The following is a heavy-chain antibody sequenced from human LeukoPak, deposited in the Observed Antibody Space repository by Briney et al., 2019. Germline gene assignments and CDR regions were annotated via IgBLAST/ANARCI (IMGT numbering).Heavy chain of an antibody. D-gene: IGHD6-6*01. CDR1: GFTFSNYW. Sequence: GGSLRLSCAAPGFTFSNYWMHWVRQAPGKGLVWVSRIDSGGSTTTYADSVKGRFTISRDNAKGTLYLQMNSLRAEDTAVYYCARGGYSSSSIVFDGVDVWGQGTTVTVSS. CDR2: IDSGGSTT. J-gene: IGHJ6*02. V-gene: IGHV3-74*03. CDR3: ARGGYSSSSIVFDGVDV.